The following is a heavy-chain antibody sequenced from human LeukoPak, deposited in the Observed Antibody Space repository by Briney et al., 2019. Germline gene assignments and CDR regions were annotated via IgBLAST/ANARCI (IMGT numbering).Heavy chain of an antibody. CDR2: INHSGST. CDR3: ARGSDILRYFDWFPRAYFDY. J-gene: IGHJ4*02. Sequence: NPSETLSLTCAVYGGSFSGYYWSWIRQPPGKGLEWIGEINHSGSTNYNPSLKSRVTISVDTSKNQFSLKLSSVTAADTAVYCCARGSDILRYFDWFPRAYFDYRGQGTLVTVSS. CDR1: GGSFSGYY. D-gene: IGHD3-9*01. V-gene: IGHV4-34*01.